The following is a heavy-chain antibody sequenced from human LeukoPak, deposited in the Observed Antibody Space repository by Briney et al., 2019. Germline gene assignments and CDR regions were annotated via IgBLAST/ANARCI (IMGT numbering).Heavy chain of an antibody. CDR2: IYYSGST. CDR3: ARENGGLGRRIGY. J-gene: IGHJ4*02. D-gene: IGHD3-16*01. CDR1: GGSISSYY. V-gene: IGHV4-39*07. Sequence: SETLSLTCTVSGGSISSYYWGWIRQPPGKGLEWIGSIYYSGSTFYNPSLKSRVTVSVDTSENQFSLKLSSVTAADTAVYYCARENGGLGRRIGYWGQGTLVTVSS.